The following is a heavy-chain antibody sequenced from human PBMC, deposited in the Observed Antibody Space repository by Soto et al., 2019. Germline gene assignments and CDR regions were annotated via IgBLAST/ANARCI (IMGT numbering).Heavy chain of an antibody. Sequence: PGESLKISCKGSGYSFTSYWIGWVRQMPGKGLEWMGIIYPGDSDTRYSPSFQGQVTISADKSISTAYLQWSSLKASGTAMYYCERLGQNIVGGAYFDYWGQGTLVTVSS. D-gene: IGHD2-21*01. CDR1: GYSFTSYW. V-gene: IGHV5-51*01. J-gene: IGHJ4*02. CDR3: ERLGQNIVGGAYFDY. CDR2: IYPGDSDT.